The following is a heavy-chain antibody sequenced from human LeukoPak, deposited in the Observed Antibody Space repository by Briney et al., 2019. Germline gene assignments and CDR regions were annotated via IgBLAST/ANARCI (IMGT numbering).Heavy chain of an antibody. Sequence: SETLSLTCTVSGGSISSYYWSWIRQPPGKGLEWIGYIYYSGSTNYNPSLKSRVTISVDMSKNQFSLRLNSVTAADTAVYYCARDPGSSWFDYWGQGTLVTVSS. CDR2: IYYSGST. V-gene: IGHV4-59*01. J-gene: IGHJ4*02. CDR3: ARDPGSSWFDY. D-gene: IGHD6-13*01. CDR1: GGSISSYY.